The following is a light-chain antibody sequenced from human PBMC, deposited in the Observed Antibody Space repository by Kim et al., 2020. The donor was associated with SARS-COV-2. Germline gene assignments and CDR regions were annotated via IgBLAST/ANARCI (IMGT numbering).Light chain of an antibody. Sequence: QGVTVTCAWTSSNIGTGHDLHWYRQVPETAPHLLIYANNNRPSGVPDRFSGSRSGTSASLAITGLQTEDEADYYYQSYDISLGGWVFGGGTQLTVL. J-gene: IGLJ3*02. V-gene: IGLV1-40*01. CDR3: QSYDISLGGWV. CDR2: ANN. CDR1: SSNIGTGHD.